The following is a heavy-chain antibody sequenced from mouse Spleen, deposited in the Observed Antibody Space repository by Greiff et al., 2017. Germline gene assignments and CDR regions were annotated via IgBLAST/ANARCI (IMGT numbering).Heavy chain of an antibody. Sequence: EVKLVESGGGLVKPGGSLKLSCAASGFTFSSYAMSWVLQTPEKRLEWVATISSGGSYTYYPDSVKGRFTISRDNAKNTLYLQMSSLRSEDTAMYYCARPITTATWAYWGQGTLVTVSA. CDR3: ARPITTATWAY. V-gene: IGHV5-9-1*01. J-gene: IGHJ3*01. CDR2: ISSGGSYT. D-gene: IGHD1-2*01. CDR1: GFTFSSYA.